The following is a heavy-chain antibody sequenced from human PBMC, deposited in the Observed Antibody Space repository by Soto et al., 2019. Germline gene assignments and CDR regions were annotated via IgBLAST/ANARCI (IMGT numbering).Heavy chain of an antibody. D-gene: IGHD5-18*01. CDR3: ARVWGTAMVFGN. J-gene: IGHJ4*02. V-gene: IGHV4-61*01. CDR1: GGSVSSGSYY. Sequence: SETLSLTCTVSGGSVSSGSYYWSWIRQPPGKGLEWIGYMHYSGSTNYNPSLKSRVTISVDSPKNQFSLKLSSVTAADTAMYYCARVWGTAMVFGNWGQGTLVTVSS. CDR2: MHYSGST.